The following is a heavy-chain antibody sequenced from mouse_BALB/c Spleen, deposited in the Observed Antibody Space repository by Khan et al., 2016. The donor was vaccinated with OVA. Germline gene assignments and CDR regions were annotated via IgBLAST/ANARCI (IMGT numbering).Heavy chain of an antibody. J-gene: IGHJ3*01. Sequence: EVQLQESGSELVKPGPSMKISCKASGYSFSGYTMYWVKQSHGKNLEWIGLINPNNGGTYYNQKFKGKATLTADTSSSTAYMELLSLTSDDSAVYYCARSGDGNPFAYWGQGTLVTVSA. V-gene: IGHV1-18*01. CDR3: ARSGDGNPFAY. CDR2: INPNNGGT. CDR1: GYSFSGYT. D-gene: IGHD2-1*01.